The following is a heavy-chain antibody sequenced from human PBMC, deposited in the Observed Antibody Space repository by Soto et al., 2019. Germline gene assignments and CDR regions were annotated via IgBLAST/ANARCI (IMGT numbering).Heavy chain of an antibody. CDR2: TYYRSKWYN. Sequence: SQTLSLTCGISGDSVSSNSAAWNWLRQSPSRGLEWLGRTYYRSKWYNDYAVSVESRITINPDTSKNHFSLQLNFVTPEDTAVYYCAKTPSIYDHKDYWGQGTLVTVSS. CDR1: GDSVSSNSAA. D-gene: IGHD3-22*01. J-gene: IGHJ4*02. CDR3: AKTPSIYDHKDY. V-gene: IGHV6-1*01.